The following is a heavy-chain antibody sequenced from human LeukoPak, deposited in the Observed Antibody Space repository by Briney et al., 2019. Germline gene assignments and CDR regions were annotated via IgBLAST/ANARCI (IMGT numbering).Heavy chain of an antibody. Sequence: GGSLRLSCAASGFAFSSYEMNWVRQAPGKGLEWVSYISSSGGTTYYADSVKGRFTISRDNAKNSLYLQMNSLRAEDTAVYYCARGFGGSCFDYWGQGTLVTVSS. V-gene: IGHV3-48*03. D-gene: IGHD2-15*01. J-gene: IGHJ4*02. CDR2: ISSSGGTT. CDR3: ARGFGGSCFDY. CDR1: GFAFSSYE.